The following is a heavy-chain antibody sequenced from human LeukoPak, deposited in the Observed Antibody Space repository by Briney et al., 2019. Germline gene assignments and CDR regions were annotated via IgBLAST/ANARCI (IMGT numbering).Heavy chain of an antibody. Sequence: ASVKVSCKASGYTFTGYYMHWVRQAPGQGLEWMGWISAYNGNTNYAQKLQGRVTMTTDTSTSTAYMELRSLRSDDTAVYYCARVANNGYYFFDYWGQGTLVTVSS. CDR2: ISAYNGNT. CDR3: ARVANNGYYFFDY. J-gene: IGHJ4*02. D-gene: IGHD3-22*01. CDR1: GYTFTGYY. V-gene: IGHV1-18*04.